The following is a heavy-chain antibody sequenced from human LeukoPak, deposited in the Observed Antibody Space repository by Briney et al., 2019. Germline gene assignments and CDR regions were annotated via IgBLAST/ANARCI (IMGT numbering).Heavy chain of an antibody. V-gene: IGHV4-4*02. Sequence: SETLSLTCAVSGGSISSSTNWWSWVRQPPGKGLEWIGEINHSGITNFNPALKSLATTSVETSKNQYSLKLSSVTAADTVVYYCASGWMVATIVWGQRTLVTVSS. CDR1: GGSISSSTNW. CDR3: ASGWMVATIV. CDR2: INHSGIT. D-gene: IGHD1-26*01. J-gene: IGHJ4*02.